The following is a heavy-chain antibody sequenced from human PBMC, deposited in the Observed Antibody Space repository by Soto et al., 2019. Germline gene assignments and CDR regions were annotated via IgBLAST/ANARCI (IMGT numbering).Heavy chain of an antibody. Sequence: SETLSLTCAVSGGSISSSNWWSWVRQPPGKGLEWIGEIYHSGSTNYNPSLKSRVTISVDKSKNQFSLKLSSVTAADTAVYYCARGSSIDYYYYGMDVWGQGTTVTVSS. CDR1: GGSISSSNW. CDR2: IYHSGST. V-gene: IGHV4-4*02. CDR3: ARGSSIDYYYYGMDV. J-gene: IGHJ6*02. D-gene: IGHD6-13*01.